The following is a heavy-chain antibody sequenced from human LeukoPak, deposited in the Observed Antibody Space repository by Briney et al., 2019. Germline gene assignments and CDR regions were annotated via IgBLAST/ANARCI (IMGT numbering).Heavy chain of an antibody. CDR1: GFTFRDYW. Sequence: AGGSLRLSCEASGFTFRDYWMTWVRQAPGKGLEWVASVKQDGTEKFYVDSVKGRFTISRDNGKNSLYLQMNSLRVEDAAIYYCARAGGTSWADYWGQGTLVTVSS. J-gene: IGHJ4*02. CDR3: ARAGGTSWADY. D-gene: IGHD6-13*01. CDR2: VKQDGTEK. V-gene: IGHV3-7*01.